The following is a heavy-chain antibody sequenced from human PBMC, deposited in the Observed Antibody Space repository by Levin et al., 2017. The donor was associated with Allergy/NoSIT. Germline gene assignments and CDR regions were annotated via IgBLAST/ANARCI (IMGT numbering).Heavy chain of an antibody. V-gene: IGHV4-4*07. D-gene: IGHD3-22*01. CDR1: GASISYYF. CDR2: IYGRRGST. Sequence: NSSETLSLTCTVSGASISYYFWAWIRQPAGQGLEWIGRIYGRRGSTDYNPSLRSRVTVSLDTSKNQFSLQVTSLTAADTAVYYCAREHKDYDGDGYYYDSWGRGTLVTVSS. J-gene: IGHJ5*01. CDR3: AREHKDYDGDGYYYDS.